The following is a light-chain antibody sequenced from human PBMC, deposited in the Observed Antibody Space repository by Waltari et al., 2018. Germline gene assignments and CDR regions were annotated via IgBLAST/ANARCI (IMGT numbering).Light chain of an antibody. CDR2: GES. CDR3: QQYNNWPLT. J-gene: IGKJ4*01. V-gene: IGKV3-15*01. Sequence: EVVMTQSPATLSVSPGERATLSCRASQTVRSNLAWYQHKPGQAPRLLMYGESTRATGIPARFSGGGSETEFTRTISSLQSEDFAVYYCQQYNNWPLTFGGGTKVEI. CDR1: QTVRSN.